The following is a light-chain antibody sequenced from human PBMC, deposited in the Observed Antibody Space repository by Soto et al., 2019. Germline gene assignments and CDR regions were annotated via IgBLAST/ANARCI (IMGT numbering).Light chain of an antibody. J-gene: IGKJ4*01. CDR3: QQLNTYPLT. Sequence: DIQLTQSPSFLSASVGDRVTITCRASQGISSYLDWYQPKPGKAPKLLIYAASSLQGGVPSRFRGSGSGTEFTLTISSLQPEYFATYYCQQLNTYPLTFGGWNKVEIK. V-gene: IGKV1-9*01. CDR1: QGISSY. CDR2: AAS.